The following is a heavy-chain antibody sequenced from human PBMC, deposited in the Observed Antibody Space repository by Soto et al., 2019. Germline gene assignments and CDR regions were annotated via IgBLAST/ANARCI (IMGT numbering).Heavy chain of an antibody. CDR2: INTAGSTK. V-gene: IGHV3-48*03. Sequence: PVGSLRLSCAASGFTFSNFEMHWVRQAPEKGLEWVSYINTAGSTKYYAESVKGRFTISRDNARNSLFLQMNSLRAEDTAVYYCARAECSSPDCLTAYYSYGLDVWGQGSTVTVSS. J-gene: IGHJ6*02. CDR1: GFTFSNFE. D-gene: IGHD3-9*01. CDR3: ARAECSSPDCLTAYYSYGLDV.